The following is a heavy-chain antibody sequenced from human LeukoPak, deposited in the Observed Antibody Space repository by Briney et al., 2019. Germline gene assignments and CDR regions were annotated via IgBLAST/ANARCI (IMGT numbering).Heavy chain of an antibody. CDR1: GFTFSSYW. CDR3: ARDKGRYCSSTSCFYDYMDV. Sequence: HPGGSLRLSCAASGFTFSSYWMSWVRQAPGKGLEWVSNIKQDGSEKYYVDSVKGRFTISRDNAKNSLYLQMNSLRAEDTAVYYGARDKGRYCSSTSCFYDYMDVWGKGTTVTVSS. J-gene: IGHJ6*03. D-gene: IGHD2-2*01. CDR2: IKQDGSEK. V-gene: IGHV3-7*01.